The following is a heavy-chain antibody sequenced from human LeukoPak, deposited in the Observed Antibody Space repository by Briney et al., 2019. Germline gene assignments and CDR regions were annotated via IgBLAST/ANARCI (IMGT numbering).Heavy chain of an antibody. CDR2: ISGSGGST. D-gene: IGHD6-19*01. Sequence: GGSLRLSCAASGFTFSSYAMSWVRQAPGKGLEWVSAISGSGGSTYYADSVKGRFTISRDNSKNTLYLQMNSLGAEDTAVYYCATGLAVAGDYWGQGTLVTVSS. J-gene: IGHJ4*02. V-gene: IGHV3-23*01. CDR1: GFTFSSYA. CDR3: ATGLAVAGDY.